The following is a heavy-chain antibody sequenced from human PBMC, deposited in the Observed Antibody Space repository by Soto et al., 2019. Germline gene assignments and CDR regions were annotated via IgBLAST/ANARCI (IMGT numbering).Heavy chain of an antibody. J-gene: IGHJ6*02. CDR3: AKDRGGCSSTSCYIRAGYYYGMDV. Sequence: GGSLRLSCAASGFTFDDYAMHWVRQAPGKGLEWVSGISCNSGSIGYADSVKGRFTIPRDNAKNSLYLQMNSLRAEDTALYYCAKDRGGCSSTSCYIRAGYYYGMDVWGQGTTVTVSS. CDR1: GFTFDDYA. D-gene: IGHD2-2*02. V-gene: IGHV3-9*01. CDR2: ISCNSGSI.